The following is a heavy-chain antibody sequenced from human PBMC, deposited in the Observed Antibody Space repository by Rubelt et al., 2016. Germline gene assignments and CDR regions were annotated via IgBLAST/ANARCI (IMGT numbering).Heavy chain of an antibody. J-gene: IGHJ1*01. V-gene: IGHV5-51*01. D-gene: IGHD1-26*01. CDR3: ARLFGGTNYNYFQH. CDR2: IYPGDSDT. CDR1: GYTFTSYA. Sequence: VQLVQSGAEVKKPGASVKVSCKASGYTFTSYAMHWVRQAPGQRLEWMGIIYPGDSDTRYSPSFQGPVGISADKSTSTAYLQWSSLKASDTAMYYCARLFGGTNYNYFQHWGQGTLVTVSS.